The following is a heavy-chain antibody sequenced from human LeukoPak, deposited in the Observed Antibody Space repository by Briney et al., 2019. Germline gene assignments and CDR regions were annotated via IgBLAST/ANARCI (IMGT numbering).Heavy chain of an antibody. CDR1: GYTFTSYA. Sequence: RASVKVSCKASGYTFTSYAMHWVRQAPGQRLEWMGWINAGNGNTKYSQKFQGRVTITRDTSASTAYMELSSLRSEDTAVYYCASSLGRYYYGSGVVTDYGMDVWGQGTTVTVSS. J-gene: IGHJ6*02. D-gene: IGHD3-10*01. V-gene: IGHV1-3*01. CDR3: ASSLGRYYYGSGVVTDYGMDV. CDR2: INAGNGNT.